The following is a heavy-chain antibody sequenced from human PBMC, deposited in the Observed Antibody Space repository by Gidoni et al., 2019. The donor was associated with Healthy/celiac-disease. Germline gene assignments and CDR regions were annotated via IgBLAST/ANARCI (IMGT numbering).Heavy chain of an antibody. V-gene: IGHV4-39*01. Sequence: QLQLQASGPGLVKPSETLSLTCTVSGCSISSSRYYWGWIRQPPGKGLEWIGSFYYSGSTYYNPSLKSRVTISVDTSKNQFSLKLSSVTAADTAVYYCAKNGAYCGGDCYSYFQHWGQGTLVTVSS. D-gene: IGHD2-21*01. J-gene: IGHJ1*01. CDR3: AKNGAYCGGDCYSYFQH. CDR2: FYYSGST. CDR1: GCSISSSRYY.